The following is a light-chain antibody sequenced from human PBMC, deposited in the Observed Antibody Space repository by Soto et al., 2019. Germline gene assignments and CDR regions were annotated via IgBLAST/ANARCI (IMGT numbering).Light chain of an antibody. Sequence: DIQMTQSPSSLSASVGDRITITCRASRYIGSYFSWYQQTPGTAPLLLIYAASSLQSGVPSRFSGSGSGTDFTLTISSLQPEDFASYYCQQSYSTWTFGQGTKVDI. CDR3: QQSYSTWT. CDR2: AAS. J-gene: IGKJ1*01. V-gene: IGKV1-39*01. CDR1: RYIGSY.